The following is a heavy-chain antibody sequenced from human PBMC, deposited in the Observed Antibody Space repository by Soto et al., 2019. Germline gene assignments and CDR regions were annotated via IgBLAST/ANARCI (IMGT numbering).Heavy chain of an antibody. CDR1: GYTFTRYD. D-gene: IGHD4-17*01. CDR3: ARTAGDLDY. J-gene: IGHJ4*02. V-gene: IGHV1-8*01. CDR2: TNPKSGYT. Sequence: QVQLVQSGAEVKKPGASVKVSCKASGYTFTRYDINWVRQAPGQGIEWMGWTNPKSGYTGSAQKFHDRITMTRDSSIGTAYMELNSLRSEDTAVYYCARTAGDLDYWGQGTLVTVSS.